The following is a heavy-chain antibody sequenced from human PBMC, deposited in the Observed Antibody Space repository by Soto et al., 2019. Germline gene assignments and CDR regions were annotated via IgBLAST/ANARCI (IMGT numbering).Heavy chain of an antibody. CDR1: GYSFTSYG. J-gene: IGHJ4*02. D-gene: IGHD2-2*01. V-gene: IGHV1-18*01. CDR2: ISAYNGNT. CDR3: ARAPYCSSTSCQHPGGDY. Sequence: VQLVQSGAEVKKPGESLRISCKGSGYSFTSYGISWVRQAPGQGLEWMGWISAYNGNTNYAQKLQGRVTMTTDTSTSTAYMELRSLRSDDTAVYYCARAPYCSSTSCQHPGGDYWGQGTLVTVSS.